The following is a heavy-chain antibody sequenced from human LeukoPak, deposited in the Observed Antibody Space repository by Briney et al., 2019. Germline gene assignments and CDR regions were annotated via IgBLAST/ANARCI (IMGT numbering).Heavy chain of an antibody. CDR2: ISSSSSYI. V-gene: IGHV3-21*01. Sequence: TGGSLRLSCAASEFTFSSYTMNWVRQAPGKGLEWVSSISSSSSYIYYADSMKGRFTISRDNAKNSLYLQMNSLRAGDTAVYFCARGIYTSSPRNPKNFFDYWGQGTLVTVS. J-gene: IGHJ4*02. CDR1: EFTFSSYT. D-gene: IGHD2-2*02. CDR3: ARGIYTSSPRNPKNFFDY.